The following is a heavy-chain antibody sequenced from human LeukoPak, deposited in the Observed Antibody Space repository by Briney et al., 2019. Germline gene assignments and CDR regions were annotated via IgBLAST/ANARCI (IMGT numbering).Heavy chain of an antibody. J-gene: IGHJ6*03. CDR1: GGSFSGYY. Sequence: PSETLSLTCALYGGSFSGYYSSWIRQPPGRGREWIGEINHSGSTNYNRSLKRGVTISVATTKHQFYLKLSSVTAADTAVYYCARVGVGYYYYIDVWGKGTTVTVSS. D-gene: IGHD2-2*01. CDR2: INHSGST. V-gene: IGHV4-34*01. CDR3: ARVGVGYYYYIDV.